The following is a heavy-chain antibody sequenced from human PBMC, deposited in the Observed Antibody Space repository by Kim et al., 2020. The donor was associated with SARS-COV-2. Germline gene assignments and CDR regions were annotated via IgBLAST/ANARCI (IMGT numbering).Heavy chain of an antibody. J-gene: IGHJ6*02. CDR1: GYTFTSYA. D-gene: IGHD5-18*01. CDR3: ARDGRQLWLPGELYYYYGMDV. CDR2: INTNTGNP. Sequence: ASVKVSCKASGYTFTSYAMNWVRQAPGQGLEWMGWINTNTGNPTYAQGFTGRFVFSLDTSVSTAYLQISSLKAEDTAVYYCARDGRQLWLPGELYYYYGMDVWGQGTTVTVSS. V-gene: IGHV7-4-1*02.